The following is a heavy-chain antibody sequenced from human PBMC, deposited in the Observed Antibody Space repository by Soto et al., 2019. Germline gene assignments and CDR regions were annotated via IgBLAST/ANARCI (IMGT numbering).Heavy chain of an antibody. V-gene: IGHV3-53*02. CDR3: ARMGRGYDFWSGYSPHYFDY. D-gene: IGHD3-3*01. CDR1: GFTVSSNY. CDR2: IYSGGST. J-gene: IGHJ4*02. Sequence: EVQLVETGGGLIQPGGSLRLSCAASGFTVSSNYMSWVRQAPGKGLEWVSVIYSGGSTYYADSVKGRFTISRDNSKNTLYLQMSSLRAEDTAVYYCARMGRGYDFWSGYSPHYFDYWGQGTLVTVSS.